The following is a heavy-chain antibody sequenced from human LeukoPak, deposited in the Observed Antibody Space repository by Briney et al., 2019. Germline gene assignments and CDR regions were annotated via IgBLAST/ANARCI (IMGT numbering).Heavy chain of an antibody. CDR3: ARGPVGAFDY. CDR1: GGSISSYY. Sequence: SETLSLTXTVSGGSISSYYWSWIRQPPGKGLEWIGYIYYSGSTNYNPSLKSRVTISVDTSKNQFSLKLSSATAADTAVYYCARGPVGAFDYWGQGTLVTVSS. J-gene: IGHJ4*02. V-gene: IGHV4-59*01. CDR2: IYYSGST. D-gene: IGHD1-26*01.